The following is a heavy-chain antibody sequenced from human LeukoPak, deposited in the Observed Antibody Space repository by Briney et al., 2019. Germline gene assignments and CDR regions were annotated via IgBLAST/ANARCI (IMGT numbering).Heavy chain of an antibody. CDR1: GGSISSSSYY. V-gene: IGHV4-39*02. Sequence: PSETLSLTCTVSGGSISSSSYYWGWIRQPPGKGLEWIGSIYYSGSTYYNPSLKSRVTISVDTSKNQFSLKLSSVIAADTAVYYCARDSGYYSLFDYWGQGTLVTVSS. CDR2: IYYSGST. J-gene: IGHJ4*02. CDR3: ARDSGYYSLFDY. D-gene: IGHD3-22*01.